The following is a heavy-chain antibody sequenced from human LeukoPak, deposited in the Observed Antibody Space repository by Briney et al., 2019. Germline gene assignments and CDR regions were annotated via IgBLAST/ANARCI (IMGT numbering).Heavy chain of an antibody. V-gene: IGHV1-18*01. CDR1: NYTFSIYG. Sequence: ASVKVSCKAYNYTFSIYGITWVRQAPGQGLEWMGWISGYNGKTDYAQKLQDRVTLTTDTSTNTAYMELRSLKSEDTAVYYCARSRNYYSGGGYWGQGTLVTVSS. J-gene: IGHJ4*02. CDR3: ARSRNYYSGGGY. CDR2: ISGYNGKT. D-gene: IGHD3-10*01.